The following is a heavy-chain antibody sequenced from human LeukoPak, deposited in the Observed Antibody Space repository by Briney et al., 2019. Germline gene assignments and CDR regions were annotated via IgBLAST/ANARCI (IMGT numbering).Heavy chain of an antibody. CDR2: ISYDGSNK. D-gene: IGHD3-3*01. CDR1: GFTFSSYA. Sequence: PGGSLRLSCAASGFTFSSYAMHWVRQAPGKGLEWVAVISYDGSNKYYADSVKGRFTISRDNSKNTLYLQMNSLRAEDTAVYYCARDPSLEWLAFDIWGQGTMVTVSS. V-gene: IGHV3-30-3*01. J-gene: IGHJ3*02. CDR3: ARDPSLEWLAFDI.